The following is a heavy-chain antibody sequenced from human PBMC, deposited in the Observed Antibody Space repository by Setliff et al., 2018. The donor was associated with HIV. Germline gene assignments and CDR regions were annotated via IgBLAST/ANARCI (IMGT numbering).Heavy chain of an antibody. CDR3: ARRMAAGTFDY. Sequence: KPSETLSLTCTVSGGSINSYYWSWIRQPAGKGLEWIGRIYSSGSTNYNPSLKSRVTMSVDTSKNQISLKLSSVTAADTAMYCCARRMAAGTFDYWGQGTLVTVSS. J-gene: IGHJ4*02. V-gene: IGHV4-4*07. CDR1: GGSINSYY. D-gene: IGHD6-13*01. CDR2: IYSSGST.